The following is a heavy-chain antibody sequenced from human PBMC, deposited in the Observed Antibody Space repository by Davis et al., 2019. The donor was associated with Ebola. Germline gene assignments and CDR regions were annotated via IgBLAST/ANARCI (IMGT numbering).Heavy chain of an antibody. D-gene: IGHD3/OR15-3a*01. Sequence: PSETLSLTCTISNGSISGHYWSWIRQPPGKGLEWVGYISYIGNTNSNPSLKSRLTISVDTSKNQFSLKLRSVTAADTAVYYCARDTRPPGLDAHDDFFDSWSQGTLVIVSS. V-gene: IGHV4-59*11. CDR2: ISYIGNT. J-gene: IGHJ3*02. CDR3: ARDTRPPGLDAHDDFFDS. CDR1: NGSISGHY.